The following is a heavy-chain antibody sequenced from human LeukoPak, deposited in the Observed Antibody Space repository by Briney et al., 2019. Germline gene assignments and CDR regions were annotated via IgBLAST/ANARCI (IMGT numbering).Heavy chain of an antibody. V-gene: IGHV3-21*01. J-gene: IGHJ4*02. CDR3: ARGPEYNLDY. D-gene: IGHD1-1*01. CDR2: ISSSSSYI. Sequence: GGALRLFCAASGFTLSSYSMKLVRQASGKGLEWVSSISSSSSYIYYADSVKGRFTISRDNAKNSLYLQMNSLRAEDTAVYYCARGPEYNLDYWGQGTLVTVSS. CDR1: GFTLSSYS.